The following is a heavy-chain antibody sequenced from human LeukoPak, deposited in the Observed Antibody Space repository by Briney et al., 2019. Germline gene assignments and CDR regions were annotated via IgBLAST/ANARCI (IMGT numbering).Heavy chain of an antibody. V-gene: IGHV4-34*01. CDR3: ARRVDYYDSSGYWYYGMDV. J-gene: IGHJ6*02. D-gene: IGHD3-22*01. CDR2: INHSGST. Sequence: SETLSLTCAVYGGSFSGYYWSWIRQPPGKGLEWIGEINHSGSTNYNPSLKSRVTISVDTSKNQFSLKLSSVTAADTAVYYCARRVDYYDSSGYWYYGMDVWGQGTTVTVSS. CDR1: GGSFSGYY.